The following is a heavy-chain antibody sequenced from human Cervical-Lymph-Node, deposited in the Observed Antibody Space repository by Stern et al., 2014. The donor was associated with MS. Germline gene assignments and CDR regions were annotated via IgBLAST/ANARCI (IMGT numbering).Heavy chain of an antibody. CDR1: GFSLTTSAMS. CDR2: IDWDGDK. V-gene: IGHV2-70*11. CDR3: ARMTGRGDYYYYSGLDV. J-gene: IGHJ6*02. Sequence: ESGPALVKPTQTLTLTCTFSGFSLTTSAMSVSWIRQPPGKALEWLARIDWDGDKYYSTSLRTRLPISKDTSSNQVVLILTDMDPVDTATYYCARMTGRGDYYYYSGLDVWGQGTTVTVSS. D-gene: IGHD3-10*01.